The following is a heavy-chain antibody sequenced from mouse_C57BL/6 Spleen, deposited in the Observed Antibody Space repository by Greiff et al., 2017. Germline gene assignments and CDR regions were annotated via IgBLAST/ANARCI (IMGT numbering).Heavy chain of an antibody. CDR3: TTRPWFAD. J-gene: IGHJ3*01. CDR1: GFNIKDDY. CDR2: IDPENGDT. Sequence: VQLQQSGAELVRPGASVKLSCTASGFNIKDDYMHWVKQRPEQGLEWIGGIDPENGDTEYASKFQGKATITADTSSNTAYLQLSSLTSADTAVYYCTTRPWFADWGQGTLVTVSA. V-gene: IGHV14-4*01.